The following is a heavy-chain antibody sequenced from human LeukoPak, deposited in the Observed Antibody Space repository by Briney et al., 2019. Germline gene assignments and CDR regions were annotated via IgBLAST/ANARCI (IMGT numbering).Heavy chain of an antibody. Sequence: KPSETLSLTRAVYGGSFSGYYWSWIRQPPGKGLEWIGEINHSGSTNYNPSLKSRVTISVDTSKNQFSLKLSSVTAADTAAYYCARGRLIVVVPAANNWFDPWGQGTLVTVSS. D-gene: IGHD2-2*01. CDR1: GGSFSGYY. CDR3: ARGRLIVVVPAANNWFDP. V-gene: IGHV4-34*01. CDR2: INHSGST. J-gene: IGHJ5*02.